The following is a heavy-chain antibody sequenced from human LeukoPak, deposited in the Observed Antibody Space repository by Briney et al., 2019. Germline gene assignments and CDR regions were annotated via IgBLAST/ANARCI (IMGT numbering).Heavy chain of an antibody. CDR2: ISSARSTI. V-gene: IGHV3-48*01. Sequence: PGGSLRLSCAASGFTFRSYSMNWVRQAPGQGLEWISYISSARSTIYYADSVKGRFTISRDNAKNSLFLQMNSLRVEDTAMYYCVREDSSGYAWGQGTLVTVSS. D-gene: IGHD3-9*01. J-gene: IGHJ5*02. CDR1: GFTFRSYS. CDR3: VREDSSGYA.